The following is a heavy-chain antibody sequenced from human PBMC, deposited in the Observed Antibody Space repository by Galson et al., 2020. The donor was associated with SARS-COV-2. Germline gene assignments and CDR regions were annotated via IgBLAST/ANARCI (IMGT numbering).Heavy chain of an antibody. CDR1: GFSLSTSGVG. CDR2: IYWDDDK. J-gene: IGHJ4*02. Sequence: VSGPTLVKPTQTLTLTCTFSGFSLSTSGVGVGWIRQPPGKALEWLALIYWDDDKRYSPSLKSRLTITKDTSKNQVVLTMTNMDPVDTATYYCAHKGPTFWSGYFDYWGQGTLVTVSS. V-gene: IGHV2-5*02. CDR3: AHKGPTFWSGYFDY. D-gene: IGHD3-3*01.